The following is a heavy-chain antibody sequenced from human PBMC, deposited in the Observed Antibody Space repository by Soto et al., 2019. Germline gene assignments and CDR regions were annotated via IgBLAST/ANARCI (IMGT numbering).Heavy chain of an antibody. J-gene: IGHJ3*02. CDR1: GGTFSSYA. Sequence: QVQLVQSGAEVKKPGSSVKVSCKASGGTFSSYAISWVRQAPGQGLEWMGGIIPIFGTANYAQKFQGRVTITADKSTSTAYMELSSLRSEDTAVYYCVTGAYDSGRVVYGFHIWGQGTMVTVSS. D-gene: IGHD6-19*01. CDR3: VTGAYDSGRVVYGFHI. V-gene: IGHV1-69*06. CDR2: IIPIFGTA.